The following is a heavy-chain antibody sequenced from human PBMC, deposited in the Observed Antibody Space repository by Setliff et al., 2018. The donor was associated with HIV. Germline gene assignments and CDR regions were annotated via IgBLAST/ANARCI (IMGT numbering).Heavy chain of an antibody. CDR1: GFIFSTYS. CDR2: IYSDGNT. D-gene: IGHD1-26*01. J-gene: IGHJ3*01. Sequence: PGGSLRLSCVASGFIFSTYSMNWVRQAPGKGLEWVSTIYSDGNTYHADSVKGRFTLSRDNSENMLFLQMNSLTPEDTAIYYCAKPTSGLYPRSFDSWGQGTKVTVSS. CDR3: AKPTSGLYPRSFDS. V-gene: IGHV3-53*01.